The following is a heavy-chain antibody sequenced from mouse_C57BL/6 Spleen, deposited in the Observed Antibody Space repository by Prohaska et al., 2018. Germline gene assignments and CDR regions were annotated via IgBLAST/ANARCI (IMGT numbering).Heavy chain of an antibody. CDR1: GFSLSTSGMG. Sequence: QVTLKESGPGILQSSQTLSLTCSFSGFSLSTSGMGVSWIRQPSGKGLEWLAHIYWDDDKRYNPSLKSRLTISKDTSRNQVFLKITSVDTADTATYYCARSPYYYGSSCAMDYWGQGTSVTVSS. V-gene: IGHV8-12*01. CDR3: ARSPYYYGSSCAMDY. J-gene: IGHJ4*01. D-gene: IGHD1-1*01. CDR2: IYWDDDK.